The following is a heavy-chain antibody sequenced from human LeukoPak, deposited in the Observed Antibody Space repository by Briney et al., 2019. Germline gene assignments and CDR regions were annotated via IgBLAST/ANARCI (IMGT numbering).Heavy chain of an antibody. D-gene: IGHD3-10*01. CDR1: GYTFTGYY. V-gene: IGHV1-2*02. Sequence: APVKVSCKASGYTFTGYYMHWVRQAPGQGLEWMGWINPNSGGTNYAQKFQGRVTMARDTSISTAYMELSRLRSDDTAVYYCARDSVLLWFGEFLFDYWGQGTLVTVSS. CDR3: ARDSVLLWFGEFLFDY. CDR2: INPNSGGT. J-gene: IGHJ4*02.